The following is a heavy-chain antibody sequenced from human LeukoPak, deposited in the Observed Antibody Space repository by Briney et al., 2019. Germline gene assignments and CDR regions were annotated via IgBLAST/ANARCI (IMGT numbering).Heavy chain of an antibody. CDR2: ISFDGVKT. CDR3: AKDRWRNSAAYGIDV. V-gene: IGHV3-30*18. Sequence: GRSLRLSCAASGFTFSSYGMHWVRQAPGQGLEWVALISFDGVKTDYADSVKGRFTISRDSSQNTLYLQMNSLRAEDTAVYYCAKDRWRNSAAYGIDVWGQGTTVTVSS. D-gene: IGHD1/OR15-1a*01. CDR1: GFTFSSYG. J-gene: IGHJ6*02.